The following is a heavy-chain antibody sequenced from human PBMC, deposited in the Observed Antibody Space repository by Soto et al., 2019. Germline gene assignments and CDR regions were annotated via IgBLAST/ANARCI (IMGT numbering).Heavy chain of an antibody. J-gene: IGHJ4*02. Sequence: EVQLVESGGGLVKPGGSLRLSCAASGFTFSSYSMNWVRQAPGKGLEWVSSISSSSSYIYYADSVKGRFTISRDNAKNSLYLQMNSLRAEDTAVYYCARDNEQWLVRYFDYWGQGTLVTVSS. CDR2: ISSSSSYI. V-gene: IGHV3-21*01. CDR1: GFTFSSYS. D-gene: IGHD6-19*01. CDR3: ARDNEQWLVRYFDY.